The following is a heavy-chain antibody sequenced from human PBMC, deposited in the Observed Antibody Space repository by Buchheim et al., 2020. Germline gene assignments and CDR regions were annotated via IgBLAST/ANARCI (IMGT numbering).Heavy chain of an antibody. CDR2: INPNSGGT. D-gene: IGHD2-21*02. V-gene: IGHV1-2*02. CDR3: AREICGGDCSTYNWFDP. CDR1: GYTFTGYY. Sequence: QVQLVQSGAEVKKPGASVKVSCKASGYTFTGYYMHWVRQAPGQGLEWMGWINPNSGGTNYAQKFQGRVTMTRDPSISPAYMELSRLRSDDTAVYYCAREICGGDCSTYNWFDPWGQGTL. J-gene: IGHJ5*02.